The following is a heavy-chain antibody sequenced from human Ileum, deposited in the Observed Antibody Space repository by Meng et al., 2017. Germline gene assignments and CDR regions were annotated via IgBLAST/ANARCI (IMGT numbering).Heavy chain of an antibody. CDR3: PRDVVPTVTYYYNCFDP. CDR1: GVSYTRYS. D-gene: IGHD4-17*01. V-gene: IGHV4-4*07. CDR2: IYTSGST. J-gene: IGHJ5*02. Sequence: SCPCLDEPPVALCPTPTVSGVSYTRYSSSSLRQPAVNGLQWIGLIYTSGSTNFHLSLKSRVTMSVDTSKNQFSLTLSSVTAADTAVYCCPRDVVPTVTYYYNCFDPWGQGTLVTVSS.